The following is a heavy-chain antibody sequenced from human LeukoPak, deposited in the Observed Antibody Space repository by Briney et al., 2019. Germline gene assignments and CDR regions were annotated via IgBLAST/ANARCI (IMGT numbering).Heavy chain of an antibody. V-gene: IGHV3-7*01. D-gene: IGHD2-2*01. CDR1: GLTFSNYW. J-gene: IGHJ4*02. CDR3: ARDRSRFYY. Sequence: GGSLRLSCAASGLTFSNYWMSWVRQAPGKGLEWVANIKEDGNEKYYVDSVKGRFTISRDNAKKSLYLQMNSLRVEDTAVYYCARDRSRFYYWGQGTPVTVSS. CDR2: IKEDGNEK.